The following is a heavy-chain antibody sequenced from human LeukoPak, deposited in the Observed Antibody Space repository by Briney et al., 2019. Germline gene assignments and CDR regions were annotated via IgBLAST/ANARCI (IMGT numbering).Heavy chain of an antibody. CDR3: AKDLTFGDGKWEFHA. Sequence: GGSLRLSCAASGFTSSNFAMAWVRQAPGRGLAWVSGVYAGGSAIDYPDSVKGRFTISRDNSKNTLYLQMNDLRVEDTAVYYCAKDLTFGDGKWEFHAWGQGTLVTVSS. V-gene: IGHV3-23*03. J-gene: IGHJ5*02. CDR1: GFTSSNFA. D-gene: IGHD2-21*02. CDR2: VYAGGSAI.